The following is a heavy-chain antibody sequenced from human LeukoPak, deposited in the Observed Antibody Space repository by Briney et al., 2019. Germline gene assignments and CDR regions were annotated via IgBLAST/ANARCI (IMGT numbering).Heavy chain of an antibody. CDR3: AKDGLGYCSSTSCYYFDY. V-gene: IGHV3-11*04. CDR2: ISGSGSII. D-gene: IGHD2-2*01. J-gene: IGHJ4*02. Sequence: PGGSLRLSCVASGFSFSDYFMSWIRQAPGKGLQWLSHISGSGSIISYADSVRGRFTISRDNAKNSLYLQMNSLRAEDTAVYYCAKDGLGYCSSTSCYYFDYWGQGTLVTVSS. CDR1: GFSFSDYF.